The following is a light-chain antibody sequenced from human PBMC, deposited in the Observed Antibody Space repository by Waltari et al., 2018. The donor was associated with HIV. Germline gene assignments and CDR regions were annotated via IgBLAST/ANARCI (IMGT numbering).Light chain of an antibody. CDR1: QSVSRN. V-gene: IGKV3-15*01. CDR3: QQYNNWGT. Sequence: EIVMTQSPATLSVSPGERATLSCRASQSVSRNLAWYQQKPGQAPRLRIYGASTRATGIPARFSGSGSGTEFTLTISSLQSEDFAVYYCQQYNNWGTFGQGTKVEIK. CDR2: GAS. J-gene: IGKJ1*01.